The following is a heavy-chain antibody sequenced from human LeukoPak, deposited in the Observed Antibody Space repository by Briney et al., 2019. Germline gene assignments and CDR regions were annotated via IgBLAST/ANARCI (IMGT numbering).Heavy chain of an antibody. J-gene: IGHJ5*02. CDR1: GGSISSYY. D-gene: IGHD6-6*01. Sequence: PSETLSLTCTVSGGSISSYYWSWIRQPPGKGLEWIGYIYYSGSTNYNPSLKSRVTISVDTSKNQFSLKLSSVTAADTAVYYCARVGTVAARLSVRRRTNWFDPWGQGTLVTVSS. CDR2: IYYSGST. V-gene: IGHV4-59*01. CDR3: ARVGTVAARLSVRRRTNWFDP.